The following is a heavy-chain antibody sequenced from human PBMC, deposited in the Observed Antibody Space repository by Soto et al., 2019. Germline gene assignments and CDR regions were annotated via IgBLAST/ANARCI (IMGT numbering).Heavy chain of an antibody. Sequence: EMQLVESGGGLVEPGGSLRLSCAASGFAFSHVWMTWVRQAPGKGLEWVGRIKRKSDHGTTDYAAAVKGRFTISRDDSTNTRYLQMDSLKSEDTAVYYCATEGEMSGASDWADYFDHWGRGTLVTVSS. CDR1: GFAFSHVW. D-gene: IGHD2-15*01. J-gene: IGHJ4*01. CDR2: IKRKSDHGTT. V-gene: IGHV3-15*01. CDR3: ATEGEMSGASDWADYFDH.